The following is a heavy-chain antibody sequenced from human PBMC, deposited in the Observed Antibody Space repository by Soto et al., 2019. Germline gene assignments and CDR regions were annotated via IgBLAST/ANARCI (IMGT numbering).Heavy chain of an antibody. CDR1: GFTFSSYA. CDR3: AKGPRSVVIRNWFDP. J-gene: IGHJ5*02. D-gene: IGHD2-15*01. Sequence: GGSLRLSCAASGFTFSSYAMSWVRQTPGKGLEWVSGISGSGANTYYADSVKGRFTISRDNSKNTLYLQMNSLRAEDTAVYYCAKGPRSVVIRNWFDPWGQGMLVTVSS. CDR2: ISGSGANT. V-gene: IGHV3-23*01.